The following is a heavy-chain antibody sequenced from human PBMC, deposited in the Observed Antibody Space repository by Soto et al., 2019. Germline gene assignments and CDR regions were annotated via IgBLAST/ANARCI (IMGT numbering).Heavy chain of an antibody. D-gene: IGHD6-13*01. CDR3: AKGRRLAAAQAFDI. CDR2: ISGSGGST. Sequence: VGSLSLSCSASGFTFSSYAMSWVREAPGKGLEWVSAISGSGGSTYYADSVKGRFTISRDNSKNTLYLQMNSLRAEDTAVYYCAKGRRLAAAQAFDIWGQGTMVTVSS. CDR1: GFTFSSYA. J-gene: IGHJ3*02. V-gene: IGHV3-23*01.